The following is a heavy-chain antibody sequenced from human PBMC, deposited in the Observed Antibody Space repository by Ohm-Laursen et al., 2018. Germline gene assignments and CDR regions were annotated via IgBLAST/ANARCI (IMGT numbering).Heavy chain of an antibody. CDR2: IWYDGSNK. Sequence: SLRLSCAATGFTFSSYGMHWVRQAPGKGPEWVAVIWYDGSNKYYADSVKGRFTISRDNSKNTLYLQMNSLRAEDTAVYYCARRRGYYFDYWGQGTLVTGSS. CDR1: GFTFSSYG. CDR3: ARRRGYYFDY. V-gene: IGHV3-33*01. J-gene: IGHJ4*02.